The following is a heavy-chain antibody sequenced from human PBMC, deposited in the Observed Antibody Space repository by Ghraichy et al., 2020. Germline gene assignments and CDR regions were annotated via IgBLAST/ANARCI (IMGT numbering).Heavy chain of an antibody. CDR1: GFTFSNYP. J-gene: IGHJ4*02. CDR2: ISGNGGNT. Sequence: GGSLNISCSASGFTFSNYPMNWVRQAPGKGLEWVSTISGNGGNTYYADSVKGRFTISRDNSKNTLYLQMNSLRAEDTALYYCAKGWAAYYFDCWGQGTLVTVSS. CDR3: AKGWAAYYFDC. D-gene: IGHD3-16*01. V-gene: IGHV3-23*01.